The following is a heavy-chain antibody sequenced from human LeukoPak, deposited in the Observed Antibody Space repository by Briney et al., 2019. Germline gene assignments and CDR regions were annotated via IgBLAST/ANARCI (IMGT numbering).Heavy chain of an antibody. J-gene: IGHJ4*02. CDR3: AREPTYYYDG. D-gene: IGHD3-22*01. V-gene: IGHV3-74*01. CDR2: INTDGSST. CDR1: GFTFSSYW. Sequence: GGSLRLSCAASGFTFSSYWMHCVRHAPGKGLVWGSRINTDGSSTSYADSVKGRFTISRDNAKNTLYLQMNSLRAEDTAVYYCAREPTYYYDGWGQGTLVTVSS.